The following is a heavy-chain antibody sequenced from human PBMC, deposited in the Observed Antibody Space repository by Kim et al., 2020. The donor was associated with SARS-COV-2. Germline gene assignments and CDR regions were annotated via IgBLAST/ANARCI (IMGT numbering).Heavy chain of an antibody. J-gene: IGHJ6*03. CDR2: INHSGST. Sequence: SETLSLTCAVYGGSFSGYYWSWIRQPPGKGLEWIGEINHSGSTNYNPSLKSRVTISVDTSKNQFSLKLSSVTAADTAVYYCARVGRFLEWLLSNHYYYYMDV. D-gene: IGHD3-3*01. V-gene: IGHV4-34*01. CDR3: ARVGRFLEWLLSNHYYYYMDV. CDR1: GGSFSGYY.